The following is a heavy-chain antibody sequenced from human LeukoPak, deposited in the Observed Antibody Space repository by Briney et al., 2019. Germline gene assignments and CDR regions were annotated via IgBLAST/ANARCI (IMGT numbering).Heavy chain of an antibody. D-gene: IGHD6-6*01. J-gene: IGHJ6*03. Sequence: SETLSLTCTVSGYSISSGYYWGWIRPPPGKGLEWIGSIYHSGSTYYNPSLKSRVTISVDTSKNQFSLKLSTVTAADTAVYYCARASNYYYYYMDVWGKGTTVTVSS. CDR1: GYSISSGYY. CDR3: ARASNYYYYYMDV. V-gene: IGHV4-38-2*02. CDR2: IYHSGST.